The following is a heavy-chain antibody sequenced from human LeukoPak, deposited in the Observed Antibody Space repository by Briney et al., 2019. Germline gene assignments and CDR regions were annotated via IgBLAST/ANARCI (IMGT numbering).Heavy chain of an antibody. J-gene: IGHJ4*02. CDR1: GGTFSSYA. CDR3: AREMATTAVVAA. V-gene: IGHV1-69*06. CDR2: IIPIFGTA. D-gene: IGHD5-24*01. Sequence: GASVKVSCKASGGTFSSYAISWVRQAPGQGLEWMGGIIPIFGTANYAQKFQGRVTITADKSTSTAYMELSSLRSEDTAVYYCAREMATTAVVAAWGQGTLVTVSS.